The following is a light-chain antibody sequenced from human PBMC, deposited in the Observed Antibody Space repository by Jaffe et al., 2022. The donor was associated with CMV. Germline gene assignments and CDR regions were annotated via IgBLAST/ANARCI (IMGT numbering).Light chain of an antibody. Sequence: QTVVTQEPSLTVSPGGTVTLTCASGTGPVTSGDYPNWFQQRPGQAPRPLIYSTNNRHSWTPARFSGSLFGGKAALTLSGAQPEDEAEYYCLLYFGPARVEFGAGTRLTVL. CDR1: TGPVTSGDY. CDR3: LLYFGPARVE. V-gene: IGLV7-43*01. J-gene: IGLJ2*01. CDR2: STN.